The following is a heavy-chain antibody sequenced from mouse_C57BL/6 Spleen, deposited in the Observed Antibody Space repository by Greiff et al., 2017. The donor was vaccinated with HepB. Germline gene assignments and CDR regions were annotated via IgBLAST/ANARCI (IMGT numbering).Heavy chain of an antibody. V-gene: IGHV1-15*01. Sequence: QVQLKESGAELVRPGASVTLSCKASGYTFTDYEMHWVKQTPVHGLEWIGAIDPETGGTAYNQKFKGKAILTADKSSSTAYMELRSLTSEDSAVYYCTRRPSAMDYWGQGTSVTVSS. CDR3: TRRPSAMDY. CDR1: GYTFTDYE. J-gene: IGHJ4*01. CDR2: IDPETGGT.